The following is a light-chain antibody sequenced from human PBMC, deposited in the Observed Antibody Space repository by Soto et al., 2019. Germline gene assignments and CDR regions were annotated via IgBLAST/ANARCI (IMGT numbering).Light chain of an antibody. CDR2: AAA. CDR1: QGIRNF. V-gene: IGKV1-27*01. CDR3: QKYSSVPV. Sequence: DIQMTQSPTSLSASVGDRVTITCRASQGIRNFVAWYQQKPGKAPKLLIYAAATLQSGGPSRFSGSGSGTDFTLTINSLQPEDVATYSCQKYSSVPVFGPGTKMEIK. J-gene: IGKJ3*01.